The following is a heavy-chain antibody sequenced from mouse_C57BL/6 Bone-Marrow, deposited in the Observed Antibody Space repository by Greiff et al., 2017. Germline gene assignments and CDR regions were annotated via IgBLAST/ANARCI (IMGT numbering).Heavy chain of an antibody. CDR1: GYAFSSSW. J-gene: IGHJ3*01. Sequence: QVQLQQSGPELVKPGASVKISCKASGYAFSSSWMNWVKQRPGKGLEWIGRIYPGDGDTNYNGKFKGKATQTADKTASTAYMQLRSLTSEDSAVYFCASYGRAWLAYWGQGTLVTVSA. D-gene: IGHD1-1*01. CDR3: ASYGRAWLAY. V-gene: IGHV1-82*01. CDR2: IYPGDGDT.